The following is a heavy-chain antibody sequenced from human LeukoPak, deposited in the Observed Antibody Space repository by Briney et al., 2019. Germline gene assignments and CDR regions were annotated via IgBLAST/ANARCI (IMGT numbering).Heavy chain of an antibody. D-gene: IGHD5-12*01. CDR2: ISPNSGGT. V-gene: IGHV1-2*02. J-gene: IGHJ4*02. Sequence: ASVKVSCKASGYTFTGYYMHWVRQAPGQGLEWMGWISPNSGGTNYAQKFQGRVTMTRDTSISTAYMELSRLRSDDTAVYYCARAGIVATISLDYWGQGTLVTVSS. CDR1: GYTFTGYY. CDR3: ARAGIVATISLDY.